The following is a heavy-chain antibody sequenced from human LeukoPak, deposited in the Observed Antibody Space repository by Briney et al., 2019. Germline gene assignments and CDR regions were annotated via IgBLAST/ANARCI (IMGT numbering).Heavy chain of an antibody. Sequence: GGSLRLSCTASGFTFIDCDMSWVRQAPGKGLEWVSSISYRSSPIYYADSVKGRFTISRDNAKNSLYLQMDSLRAGDTAVYYCARAYPPLRTAAAGDQWGQGTLVTVSS. J-gene: IGHJ4*02. D-gene: IGHD6-13*01. V-gene: IGHV3-21*01. CDR2: ISYRSSPI. CDR3: ARAYPPLRTAAAGDQ. CDR1: GFTFIDCD.